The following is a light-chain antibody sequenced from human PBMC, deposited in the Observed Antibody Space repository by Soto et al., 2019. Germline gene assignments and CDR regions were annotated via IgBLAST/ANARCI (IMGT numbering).Light chain of an antibody. Sequence: DIQMTQSPSTLSASVGDRVTITCRASQSISTWLAWYQQKPGKAPKLLIYKASGLESGVPSRFSGSGSGTDFTLTISSLQPDDFATYYCQQYNSYSLTFGPGTTVDIK. J-gene: IGKJ3*01. V-gene: IGKV1-5*03. CDR2: KAS. CDR3: QQYNSYSLT. CDR1: QSISTW.